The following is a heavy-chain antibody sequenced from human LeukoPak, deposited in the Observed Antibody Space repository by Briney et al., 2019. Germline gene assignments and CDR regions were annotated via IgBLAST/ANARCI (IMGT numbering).Heavy chain of an antibody. J-gene: IGHJ5*02. CDR1: GYTFTSYY. V-gene: IGHV1-46*01. CDR3: ARDHTPLEIPGNWFDP. Sequence: ASVKVSCKASGYTFTSYYMHWVRQAPGQGLEWMGIINPSGGSTSYAQKFQGRVTMTRDTSTSTVYMELSSLRSEDTAVYYCARDHTPLEIPGNWFDPWGQGTLVTVSS. D-gene: IGHD3-10*01. CDR2: INPSGGST.